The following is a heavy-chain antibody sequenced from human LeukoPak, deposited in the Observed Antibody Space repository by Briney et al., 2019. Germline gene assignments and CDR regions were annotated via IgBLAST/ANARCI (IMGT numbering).Heavy chain of an antibody. V-gene: IGHV4-31*03. CDR3: ARAAYQLPYYFDY. CDR1: GGSISSGDYY. D-gene: IGHD2-2*01. Sequence: SETLSLTCTVSGGSISSGDYYWSWIRQHPGKGLEWIGYIYYSGSTYYNPSLKSRVTISVDTSKNQFSLKLSSVTAADTAVYYCARAAYQLPYYFDYWGQGTLVTVSS. J-gene: IGHJ4*02. CDR2: IYYSGST.